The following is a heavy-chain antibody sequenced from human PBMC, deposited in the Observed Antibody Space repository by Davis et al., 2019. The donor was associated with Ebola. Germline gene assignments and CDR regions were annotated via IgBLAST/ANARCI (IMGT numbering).Heavy chain of an antibody. J-gene: IGHJ3*02. Sequence: PSETLSLTCAVYGGSFSGYYWSWIRQPPGKGLEWIGEINHSGSTNYNPSLKSRVTISVDTSKNQFSLKLSSVTAADTAVYYCARRYCSSTSCYRGDAFDIWGQGTMVTVSS. CDR2: INHSGST. CDR3: ARRYCSSTSCYRGDAFDI. V-gene: IGHV4-34*01. CDR1: GGSFSGYY. D-gene: IGHD2-2*02.